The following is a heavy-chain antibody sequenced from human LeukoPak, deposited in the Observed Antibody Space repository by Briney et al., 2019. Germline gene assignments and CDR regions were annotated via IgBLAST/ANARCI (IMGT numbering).Heavy chain of an antibody. V-gene: IGHV5-51*01. Sequence: GESLKISCKGSGYSFTSYWIGWVRQMPGKGLEWMGIIYPGDSDTRYSPSFQGQVTTSADKSISTAYLQWSSLKASDTAMYYCARGLGYCSSTSCYFDYWGQGTLVTVSS. CDR2: IYPGDSDT. CDR3: ARGLGYCSSTSCYFDY. D-gene: IGHD2-2*01. J-gene: IGHJ4*02. CDR1: GYSFTSYW.